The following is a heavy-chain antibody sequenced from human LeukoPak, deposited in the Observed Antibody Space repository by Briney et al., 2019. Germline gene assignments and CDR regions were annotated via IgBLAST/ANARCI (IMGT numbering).Heavy chain of an antibody. J-gene: IGHJ1*01. D-gene: IGHD6-19*01. V-gene: IGHV4-34*01. CDR3: ARAGAQWLVAYSQH. CDR2: INHSGST. Sequence: SETLSLTCALHRGSFIGYYWSWIRHPPGKGLEWIWEINHSGSTNYNPSLKSRVTISRDKSKNQFSLQLSSVTAADTAVYYCARAGAQWLVAYSQHWGKGTLVTV. CDR1: RGSFIGYY.